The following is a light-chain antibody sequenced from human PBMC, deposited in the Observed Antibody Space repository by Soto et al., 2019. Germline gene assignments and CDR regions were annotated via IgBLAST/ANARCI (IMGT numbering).Light chain of an antibody. Sequence: AIQMTQSPSSLSASVGDRVTITCRASQGISNDLSWYQQKVGKAPKLLIYAASHLQSGVSSRFSGSGSGTDFTLTISSLQPEDFATYYCLQYDNLPITFGQGTRLEIK. V-gene: IGKV1-6*02. CDR1: QGISND. J-gene: IGKJ5*01. CDR3: LQYDNLPIT. CDR2: AAS.